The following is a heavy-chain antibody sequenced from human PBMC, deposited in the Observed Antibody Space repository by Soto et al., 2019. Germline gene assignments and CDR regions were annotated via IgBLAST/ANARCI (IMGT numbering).Heavy chain of an antibody. CDR1: GFTFSSYA. Sequence: PGGSLRLSCAASGFTFSSYAMSWVRQAPGKGLEWVSAISGSGGSTYYADSVKGRFTISRDNSKNTLYLQMNSLRAEDTAVYYCARRDIVVVPADPFTYYFDYWGQGTLVTVS. CDR2: ISGSGGST. V-gene: IGHV3-23*01. CDR3: ARRDIVVVPADPFTYYFDY. J-gene: IGHJ4*02. D-gene: IGHD2-2*01.